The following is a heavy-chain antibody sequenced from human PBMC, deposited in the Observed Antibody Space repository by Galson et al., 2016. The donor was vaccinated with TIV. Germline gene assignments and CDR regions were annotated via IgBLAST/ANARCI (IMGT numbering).Heavy chain of an antibody. D-gene: IGHD5/OR15-5a*01. CDR1: GFTFSGHS. J-gene: IGHJ4*02. V-gene: IGHV3-30*03. Sequence: SLRLSCAASGFTFSGHSMNWVRQAPGKGLEWVAYISFDGSEKYYADVVKGRFAISRDKSKSTLFLQMNSLRTDDTALYYCARVYADYYFDYWGQGILVTVSS. CDR2: ISFDGSEK. CDR3: ARVYADYYFDY.